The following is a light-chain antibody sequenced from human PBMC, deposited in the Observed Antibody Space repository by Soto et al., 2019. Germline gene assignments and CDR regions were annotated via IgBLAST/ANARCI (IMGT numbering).Light chain of an antibody. V-gene: IGKV3-20*01. CDR2: GAS. Sequence: EIVLTQSPGTLSLTPGERATLSCRATQSVSSNYLAWYQQKPGQAPRLLIYGASTRVTGIPDRFSGSGSGTDFTLTISRLEPEDFAVYYCQQYGNSRTFGQGTKVDIK. J-gene: IGKJ1*01. CDR3: QQYGNSRT. CDR1: QSVSSNY.